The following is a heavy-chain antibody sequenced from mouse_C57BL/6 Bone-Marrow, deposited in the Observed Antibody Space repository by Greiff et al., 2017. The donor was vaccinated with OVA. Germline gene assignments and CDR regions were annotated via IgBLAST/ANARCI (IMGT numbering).Heavy chain of an antibody. Sequence: EVQVVESGGGLVKPGGSLKLSCAASGFTFSSYTMSWVRQTPEKRLEWVATISGGGGNTYYPDSVKGRFTISRDNAKNTLYLQMSSLRSEDTALYYCAKESFDVWGTGTTVTVSS. CDR3: AKESFDV. J-gene: IGHJ1*03. CDR1: GFTFSSYT. CDR2: ISGGGGNT. V-gene: IGHV5-9*01.